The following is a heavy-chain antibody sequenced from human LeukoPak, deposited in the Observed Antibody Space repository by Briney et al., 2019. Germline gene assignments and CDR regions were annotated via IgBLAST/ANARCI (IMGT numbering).Heavy chain of an antibody. CDR3: ARQEFKDILTGGYYFDY. V-gene: IGHV4-39*01. Sequence: SETLSLTCSVSGASISSGSYYWGWIRQPPGKGLEWIGSIYYSGSTYYNPSLKGRVTISVDTSKNQFSLKLSSVTAADTAVYYCARQEFKDILTGGYYFDYWGQGTLVTVSS. J-gene: IGHJ4*02. CDR1: GASISSGSYY. CDR2: IYYSGST. D-gene: IGHD3-9*01.